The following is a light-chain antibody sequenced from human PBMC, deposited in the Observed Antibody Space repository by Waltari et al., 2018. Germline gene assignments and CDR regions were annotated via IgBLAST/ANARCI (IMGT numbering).Light chain of an antibody. V-gene: IGKV3D-20*01. CDR3: QQYGSSIT. J-gene: IGKJ5*01. CDR1: QSVSSSY. Sequence: EIVLTQSPATLSLSPGERATLSCRASQSVSSSYLAWYQQKPGLAPRLLIYDASSRATGIPDRFGGSGSGTDFTLTISRLEPEDFAVYYCQQYGSSITFGQGTRLEIK. CDR2: DAS.